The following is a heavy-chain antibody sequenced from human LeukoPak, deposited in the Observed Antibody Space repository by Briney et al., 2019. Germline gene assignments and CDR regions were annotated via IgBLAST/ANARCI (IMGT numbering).Heavy chain of an antibody. V-gene: IGHV1-8*03. Sequence: GASAKVSCKASGYTFTSYDINWVRQATGQGLEWMGWMNPNSGNTGYAQKFQGRVTITRNTSISTAYMELSSLRSEDTAVYYCAREFRDYYYDSSGSHDAFDIWGQGTMVTVSS. CDR2: MNPNSGNT. CDR1: GYTFTSYD. D-gene: IGHD3-22*01. CDR3: AREFRDYYYDSSGSHDAFDI. J-gene: IGHJ3*02.